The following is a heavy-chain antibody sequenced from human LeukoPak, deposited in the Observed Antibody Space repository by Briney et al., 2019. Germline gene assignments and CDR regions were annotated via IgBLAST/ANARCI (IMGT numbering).Heavy chain of an antibody. D-gene: IGHD3-22*01. CDR1: GGSISSSSYY. Sequence: SETLSLTCTVSGGSISSSSYYWGWIRQPPGKGLEWIGSIYYSGSTYYNPSLKSRVTISVDTSKNRFSLKLSSVTAADTAVYYCARYSLYDSSGYYDIWGQGTMVTVSS. CDR2: IYYSGST. CDR3: ARYSLYDSSGYYDI. V-gene: IGHV4-39*07. J-gene: IGHJ3*02.